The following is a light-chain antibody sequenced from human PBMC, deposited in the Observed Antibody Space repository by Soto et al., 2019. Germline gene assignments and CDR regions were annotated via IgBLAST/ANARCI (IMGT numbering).Light chain of an antibody. Sequence: QSVLTQPASVSGSPGQSITISCTATTSDVGGYNSVSWYQQHPGKVPELMIYDVSNRPSGISYRFPGSKSGNTASLTISGLQAEDEADYYCSSRTSTSTRVFGTGTKVTVL. V-gene: IGLV2-14*01. CDR3: SSRTSTSTRV. J-gene: IGLJ1*01. CDR1: TSDVGGYNS. CDR2: DVS.